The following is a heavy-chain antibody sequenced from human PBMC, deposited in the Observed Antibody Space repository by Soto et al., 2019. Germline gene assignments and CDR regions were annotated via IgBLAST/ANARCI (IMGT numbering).Heavy chain of an antibody. CDR3: ARRGFSYGGGYFDL. V-gene: IGHV4-31*03. Sequence: QVQLQESGPGLVKPSQTLSLTCTVSGGSISSGGYYWTWIRQHPGKGLEWIGYIYYGGNTYYNPSHKSRLPISVDTSKNQFSLKLSSVTAADTAVYYCARRGFSYGGGYFDLWGRGTLLTVSS. J-gene: IGHJ2*01. CDR1: GGSISSGGYY. D-gene: IGHD5-18*01. CDR2: IYYGGNT.